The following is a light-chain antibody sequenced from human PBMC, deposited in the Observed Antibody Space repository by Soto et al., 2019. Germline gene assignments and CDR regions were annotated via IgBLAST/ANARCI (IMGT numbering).Light chain of an antibody. CDR1: SSDVGDYNY. CDR2: AVN. J-gene: IGLJ3*02. CDR3: CSYASSYTRV. Sequence: QSVLTQPRSVSGSPGQSVTISCTGTSSDVGDYNYVSWYQQPPGKAPKLLIYAVNMRPSGVPDRFSGSKSGNTASLTISGLQAEYEADYSCCSYASSYTRVLGGGTKLTVL. V-gene: IGLV2-11*01.